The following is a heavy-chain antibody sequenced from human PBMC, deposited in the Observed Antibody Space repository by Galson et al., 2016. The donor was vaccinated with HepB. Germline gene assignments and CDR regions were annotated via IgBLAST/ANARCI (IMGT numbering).Heavy chain of an antibody. J-gene: IGHJ4*02. V-gene: IGHV3-33*01. CDR2: IWYDGSNK. Sequence: SLRLSCAASGFTFSSYGMHWVRQAPGKGLEWVAVIWYDGSNKYYADSVKGRFTISRDNSKNTVYLQMNSLRAEDTAVYYCARGGAVSGLDYWGQGTLVTVSS. CDR1: GFTFSSYG. D-gene: IGHD6-19*01. CDR3: ARGGAVSGLDY.